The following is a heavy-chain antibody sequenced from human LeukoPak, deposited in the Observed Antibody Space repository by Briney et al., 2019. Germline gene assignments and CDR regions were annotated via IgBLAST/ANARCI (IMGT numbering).Heavy chain of an antibody. CDR3: AKDGAIAAAGYYFDY. Sequence: GGSLRLSCAASGFTFRSYGMHWLRQAPGKGLEWVAVISTDGNDKHLADSVKGRFTISRDNSKNTLYLQMNSLRTEDAAVYYCAKDGAIAAAGYYFDYWGQGTLVTVSS. J-gene: IGHJ4*02. CDR1: GFTFRSYG. CDR2: ISTDGNDK. V-gene: IGHV3-30*18. D-gene: IGHD6-13*01.